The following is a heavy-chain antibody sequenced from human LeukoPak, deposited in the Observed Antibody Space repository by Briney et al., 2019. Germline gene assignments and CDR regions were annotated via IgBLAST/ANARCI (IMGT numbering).Heavy chain of an antibody. CDR1: GFTFSSYE. Sequence: GGSLRLSCTASGFTFSSYEMNWVRHAPGKGLELVSYISSSGSTIYYADSVKGRFTISRDNAKNSLYLQMNSLRAEDTAVYYCARGGGELQCFDYWGQGTLVTVSS. CDR3: ARGGGELQCFDY. J-gene: IGHJ4*02. CDR2: ISSSGSTI. D-gene: IGHD1-7*01. V-gene: IGHV3-48*03.